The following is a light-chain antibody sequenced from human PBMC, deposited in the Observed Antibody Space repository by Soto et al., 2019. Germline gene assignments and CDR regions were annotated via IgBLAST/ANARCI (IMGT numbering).Light chain of an antibody. V-gene: IGLV2-14*01. CDR2: EVT. CDR3: TSYSSSNTHVL. J-gene: IGLJ2*01. Sequence: QSVLTQPASVSGSPGQSITISCTGTDSDVGGYNYVSWYQQHPGKAPKLIISEVTNRPSGVSNRFSGSKSANTASLTISGLQAADEADYYCTSYSSSNTHVLFGGGTKLTVL. CDR1: DSDVGGYNY.